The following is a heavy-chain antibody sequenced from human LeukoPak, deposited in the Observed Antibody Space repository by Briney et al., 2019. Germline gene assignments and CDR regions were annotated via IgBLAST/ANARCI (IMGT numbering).Heavy chain of an antibody. V-gene: IGHV4-39*01. CDR3: ARPAGGSYYFFDY. Sequence: SETLSLTCAVSGGSISSNSYYWGWIRQPPGKGLEWIGSIYYSGSTYYNPSLKSRVTISVDTSKNQFSLKLSSVTAADTAVYYCARPAGGSYYFFDYWGQGTLVTVSS. CDR1: GGSISSNSYY. J-gene: IGHJ4*02. CDR2: IYYSGST. D-gene: IGHD1-26*01.